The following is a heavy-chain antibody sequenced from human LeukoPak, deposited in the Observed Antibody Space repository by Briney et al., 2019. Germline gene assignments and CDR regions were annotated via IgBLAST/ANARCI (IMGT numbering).Heavy chain of an antibody. CDR2: ISVNGETT. CDR3: AKAGGSSTVAKRGYYFDY. CDR1: GFSVSSFG. V-gene: IGHV3-23*01. D-gene: IGHD2-2*01. J-gene: IGHJ4*02. Sequence: GGSLRLSCAVSGFSVSSFGMSWVRQAPGKGLEWISAISVNGETTWYADSVRGRFIISRDNSKNTLYLQMNSLRAEDTAVYYCAKAGGSSTVAKRGYYFDYWGQGTLVTVSS.